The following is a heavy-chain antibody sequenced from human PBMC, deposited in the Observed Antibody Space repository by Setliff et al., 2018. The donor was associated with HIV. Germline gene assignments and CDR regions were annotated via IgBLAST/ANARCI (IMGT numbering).Heavy chain of an antibody. V-gene: IGHV4-34*01. D-gene: IGHD2-8*01. CDR1: GGSFSGYY. J-gene: IGHJ6*03. CDR2: INHSGST. CDR3: ARAYCTNGVCYYYYYMDV. Sequence: PSETLSLTCAVYGGSFSGYYWSWIRQPPGKGLEWIGEINHSGSTNYDPSLKSRVTISVGTSKNQFSLKLSSVTAADTAVYYCARAYCTNGVCYYYYYMDVWGKGTKVTVSS.